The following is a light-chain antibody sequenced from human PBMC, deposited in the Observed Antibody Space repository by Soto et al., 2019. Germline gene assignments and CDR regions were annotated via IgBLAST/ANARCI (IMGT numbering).Light chain of an antibody. V-gene: IGLV1-44*01. J-gene: IGLJ1*01. CDR3: AAWDDSLNGRV. Sequence: LTQPPSASGTPGQRVTISCSGSSSNNGSNTVNWYQQLPGTAPKLLIYSNNQRPSGVPDRFSGSKSGTSASLAISGLQSEDEADYYCAAWDDSLNGRVFGTGTKVTVL. CDR1: SSNNGSNT. CDR2: SNN.